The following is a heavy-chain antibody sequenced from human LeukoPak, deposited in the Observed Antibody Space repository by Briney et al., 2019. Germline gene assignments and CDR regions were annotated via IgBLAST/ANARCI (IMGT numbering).Heavy chain of an antibody. J-gene: IGHJ3*02. Sequence: GGSLRLSCAASGFTFSSYAMHWVRQAPGKGLEWVAVISYDGSNKYYADSVKGRFTISRDKSKNTLYLQVSSLRADDTSLYYCVRDKDPDSFDIWGRGTMVTVSS. CDR3: VRDKDPDSFDI. CDR2: ISYDGSNK. CDR1: GFTFSSYA. V-gene: IGHV3-30-3*01.